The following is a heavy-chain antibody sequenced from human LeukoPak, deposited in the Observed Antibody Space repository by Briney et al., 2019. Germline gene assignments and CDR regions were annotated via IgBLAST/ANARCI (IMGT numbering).Heavy chain of an antibody. Sequence: PWGTLRLSCVASGFTFSGAWRSWIRQAPGKGLEWVGRIKSKIDGGTIDYGAPVKGRFTISRDDSRNTLYLQLNSLKTEDTAVYYCTTRRQDGCWGQGTLVTVS. D-gene: IGHD6-25*01. CDR1: GFTFSGAW. V-gene: IGHV3-15*01. CDR2: IKSKIDGGTI. CDR3: TTRRQDGC. J-gene: IGHJ4*02.